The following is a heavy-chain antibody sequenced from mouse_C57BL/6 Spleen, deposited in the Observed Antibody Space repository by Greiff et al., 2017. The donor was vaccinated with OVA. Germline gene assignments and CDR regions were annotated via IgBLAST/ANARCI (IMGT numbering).Heavy chain of an antibody. CDR2: IRNKANGYTT. J-gene: IGHJ2*01. V-gene: IGHV7-3*01. Sequence: DVKLVESGGGLVQPGGSLSLSCAASGFTFTDYYMSWVRQPPGKALEWLGFIRNKANGYTTEYSASVKGRFTISRDNSQSILYLQMNALRAEDRATYYCARSFITTGPYYFDYWGQGTTLTVSS. CDR1: GFTFTDYY. D-gene: IGHD1-1*01. CDR3: ARSFITTGPYYFDY.